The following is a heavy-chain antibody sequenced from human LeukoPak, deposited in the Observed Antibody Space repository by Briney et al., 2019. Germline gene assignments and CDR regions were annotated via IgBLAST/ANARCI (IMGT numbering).Heavy chain of an antibody. J-gene: IGHJ5*02. D-gene: IGHD3-22*01. V-gene: IGHV1-18*01. CDR3: ARGNNYYDSSGYYH. CDR1: GYTFTSYG. CDR2: ISAYSGNT. Sequence: ASVKVSCKASGYTFTSYGISWVRQAPGQGLEWMGWISAYSGNTNYAQKLQGRVTMTTDTSTSTAYMELRSLRSDDTAVYYCARGNNYYDSSGYYHWGQGTLVTVSS.